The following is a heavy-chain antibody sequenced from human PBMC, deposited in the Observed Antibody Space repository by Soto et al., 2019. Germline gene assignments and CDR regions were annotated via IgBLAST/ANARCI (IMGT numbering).Heavy chain of an antibody. D-gene: IGHD6-6*01. V-gene: IGHV4-34*01. CDR2: INHSGST. CDR3: ARRDSSSSYAFDI. CDR1: GGSFSGYY. J-gene: IGHJ3*02. Sequence: PSETLSLTCAVYGGSFSGYYWSWIRQPPGKGLERIGEINHSGSTNYNPSLKSRVTISVDTSKNQFSLKLSSVTAADTAVYYCARRDSSSSYAFDIWGQGTMVTVSS.